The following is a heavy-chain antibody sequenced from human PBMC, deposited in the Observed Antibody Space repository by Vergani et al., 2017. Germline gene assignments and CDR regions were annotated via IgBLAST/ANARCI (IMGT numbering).Heavy chain of an antibody. D-gene: IGHD2-15*01. V-gene: IGHV5-10-1*03. J-gene: IGHJ4*02. Sequence: EVQLVQSGAEVKKPGESLRISCKGSGYSFTSYWISWVRQMPXKGLEWMGRIDPSDSYTNYSPSFQGHVTISADKSISTAYLQWSSLKASDTAMYYCARHFYCSGGSCYSYFDYWGQGTLVTVSS. CDR2: IDPSDSYT. CDR1: GYSFTSYW. CDR3: ARHFYCSGGSCYSYFDY.